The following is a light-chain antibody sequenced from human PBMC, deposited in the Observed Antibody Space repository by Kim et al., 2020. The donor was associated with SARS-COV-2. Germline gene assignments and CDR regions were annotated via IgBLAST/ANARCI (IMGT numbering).Light chain of an antibody. Sequence: QSALTQPASVSGSPGQSITISCTGTSSDVGGYNYVSWYQQHPGKAPKLIIYDVSKRPSGVSNRFSGSKSGNTASLTNSGLQAEDESDYYCSAYISSSTVGIFGGGTQLTVL. J-gene: IGLJ2*01. CDR2: DVS. CDR1: SSDVGGYNY. V-gene: IGLV2-14*01. CDR3: SAYISSSTVGI.